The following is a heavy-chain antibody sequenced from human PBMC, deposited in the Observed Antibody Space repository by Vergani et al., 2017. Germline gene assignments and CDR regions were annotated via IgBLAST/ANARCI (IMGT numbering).Heavy chain of an antibody. Sequence: QVQLQESGPGLVKPSQTLSLTCTVSGGSISSGDYYWSWIRQPPGKGLEWIGYIYYSGSTYYNPSLKSRVTMSIDKSKNHFSLTLTSVTAADSAFYFCARGQTGYSRDWSTYFFYMDVWGKGTTVTVSS. D-gene: IGHD3/OR15-3a*01. V-gene: IGHV4-30-4*08. J-gene: IGHJ6*03. CDR2: IYYSGST. CDR1: GGSISSGDYY. CDR3: ARGQTGYSRDWSTYFFYMDV.